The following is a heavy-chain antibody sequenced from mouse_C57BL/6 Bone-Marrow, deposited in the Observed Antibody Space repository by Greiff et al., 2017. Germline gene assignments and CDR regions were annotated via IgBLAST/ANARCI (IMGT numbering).Heavy chain of an antibody. V-gene: IGHV1-69*01. CDR1: GYTFTSYW. CDR2: IDPSDSYT. J-gene: IGHJ3*01. Sequence: QVQLQQSGAELVMPGASVKLSCKASGYTFTSYWMHWVKQRPGQGLEWIGEIDPSDSYTNYNPKFKGKSTLTVDKSSSPAYRQLSSLTSEDSAVYYCAVYYGNPWFAYWGQGTVVTVSA. CDR3: AVYYGNPWFAY. D-gene: IGHD2-1*01.